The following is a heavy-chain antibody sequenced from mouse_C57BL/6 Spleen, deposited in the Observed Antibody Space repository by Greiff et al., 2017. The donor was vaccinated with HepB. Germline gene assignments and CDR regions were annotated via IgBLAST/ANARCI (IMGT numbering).Heavy chain of an antibody. CDR2: ISNGGGST. J-gene: IGHJ2*01. CDR1: GFTFSDYY. V-gene: IGHV5-12*01. CDR3: ARHRTGGFDY. Sequence: EVKLMESGGGLVQPGGSLKLSCAASGFTFSDYYMYWVRQTPEKRLEWVAYISNGGGSTYYPDTVKGRFTISRDNAKNTLYLQMSRLKSEDTAMYYCARHRTGGFDYWGQGTTLTVSS.